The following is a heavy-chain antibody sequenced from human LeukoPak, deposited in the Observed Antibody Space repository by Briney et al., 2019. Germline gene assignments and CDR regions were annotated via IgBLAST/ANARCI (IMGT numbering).Heavy chain of an antibody. J-gene: IGHJ4*02. CDR3: AREGYGGNSDFDY. D-gene: IGHD4-23*01. CDR2: IHRSGSP. CDR1: LDSTTSNF. Sequence: PSETLSLTCTVSLDSTTSNFWSWVRHPPGKGLEWIGEIHRSGSPNYNPSLQSRVTISIDRSRNQIALELSSVTAADTAVYYCAREGYGGNSDFDYWGQGTLVTVSS. V-gene: IGHV4-4*02.